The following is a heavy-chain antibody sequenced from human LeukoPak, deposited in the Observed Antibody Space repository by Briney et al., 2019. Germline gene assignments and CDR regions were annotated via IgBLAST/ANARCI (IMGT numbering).Heavy chain of an antibody. CDR1: GGSISSSSYY. CDR2: IYYSGST. CDR3: AGWFGFPTWPRIMITFGGDHDY. Sequence: SETLSLTCTVSGGSISSSSYYWGWLRQPPGKGLVWIGSIYYSGSTYYNPSLKSRITISVDTSKNQFSLKLSSVTAADTAVYYCAGWFGFPTWPRIMITFGGDHDYWGQGTLVTVSS. D-gene: IGHD3-16*01. V-gene: IGHV4-39*01. J-gene: IGHJ4*02.